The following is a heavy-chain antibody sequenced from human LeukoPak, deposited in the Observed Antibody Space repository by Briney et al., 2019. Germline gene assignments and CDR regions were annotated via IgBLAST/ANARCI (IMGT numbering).Heavy chain of an antibody. Sequence: GASVKVSCKASGYTFTGYYMHWVRQAPGQGLEWMGWVNPNNGGTDYAQKFQGRVTMTRDTSISTAYMELSSLRSDDTAIYYCVRDAVTTNPLEFDSWGQGTLVTVSS. CDR3: VRDAVTTNPLEFDS. D-gene: IGHD4-11*01. CDR1: GYTFTGYY. CDR2: VNPNNGGT. V-gene: IGHV1-2*02. J-gene: IGHJ4*02.